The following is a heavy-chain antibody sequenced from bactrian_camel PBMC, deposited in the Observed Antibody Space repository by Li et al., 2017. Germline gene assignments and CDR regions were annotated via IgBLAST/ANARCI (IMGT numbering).Heavy chain of an antibody. Sequence: QLVESGGGSVQAGGSLTLSCVASEYAYSSNCMAWFRQRPGNEREGIATIDTDGGRTTYADFVKGRFTISTDKARDTVYLQMNSLKPEDTAMYFCKPSPDKFNYVGWCDVGIWGQGTQVTVS. CDR3: KPSPDKFNYVGWCDVGI. CDR1: EYAYSSNC. D-gene: IGHD5*01. J-gene: IGHJ4*01. CDR2: IDTDGGRT. V-gene: IGHV3S25*01.